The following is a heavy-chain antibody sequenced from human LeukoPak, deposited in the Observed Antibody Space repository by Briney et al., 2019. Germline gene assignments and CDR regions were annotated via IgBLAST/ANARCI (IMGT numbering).Heavy chain of an antibody. Sequence: GESLKISCKGSGYSFTSYWIGWVRQMPGKGLEWMGIIYPGDSDTRYSPSFQGQVTISADKSISTAYLQWSSLKASDTAMYYCARQNPGGPGSYYLPTIYYFDYWGQGTLVTVSS. D-gene: IGHD3-10*01. CDR1: GYSFTSYW. CDR2: IYPGDSDT. CDR3: ARQNPGGPGSYYLPTIYYFDY. V-gene: IGHV5-51*01. J-gene: IGHJ4*02.